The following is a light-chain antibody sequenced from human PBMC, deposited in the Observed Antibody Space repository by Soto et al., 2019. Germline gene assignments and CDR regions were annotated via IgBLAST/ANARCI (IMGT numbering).Light chain of an antibody. J-gene: IGLJ2*01. CDR2: LNSDGSH. Sequence: QLVLTQSPSASASLGVSVKLTCTLSSGHSSYAIAWHQQQPEKGPRYLMKLNSDGSHSKGDGIPDRFSGSSSGAERYLTISSLQSEDEADYYCQTWGTGTVVFGGGTKLTVL. V-gene: IGLV4-69*01. CDR1: SGHSSYA. CDR3: QTWGTGTVV.